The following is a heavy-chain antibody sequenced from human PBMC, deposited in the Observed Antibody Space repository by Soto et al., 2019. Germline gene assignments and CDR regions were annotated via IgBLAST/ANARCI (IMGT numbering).Heavy chain of an antibody. CDR3: AIGADSSGSESASDS. J-gene: IGHJ3*02. V-gene: IGHV1-69*04. CDR1: GGTFSTYP. CDR2: IIPILDIT. Sequence: SVKVSCKVSGGTFSTYPFTWVRQAPGQGLEWMGRIIPILDITDYSQKFQGRVTITADKSTSTAYMDLSSLRSEDTAVYYCAIGADSSGSESASDSWGQGTMVTVSS. D-gene: IGHD3-22*01.